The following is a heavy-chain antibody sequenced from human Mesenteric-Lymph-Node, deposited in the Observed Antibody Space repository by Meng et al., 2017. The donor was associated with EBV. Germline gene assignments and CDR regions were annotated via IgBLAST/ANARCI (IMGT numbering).Heavy chain of an antibody. Sequence: LHTFSPGLGNPAPTLTTTSPVSGDRVSCNSRALIRIRQSPSRGLEWLGRTYYRSKWYNGYAVSVKSRITINPDTSKNQFSLQLNSVTPEDTAMYYCARSGSSGWIDYWGQGTLVTVSS. CDR3: ARSGSSGWIDY. D-gene: IGHD6-19*01. CDR1: GDRVSCNSRA. V-gene: IGHV6-1*01. J-gene: IGHJ4*02. CDR2: TYYRSKWYN.